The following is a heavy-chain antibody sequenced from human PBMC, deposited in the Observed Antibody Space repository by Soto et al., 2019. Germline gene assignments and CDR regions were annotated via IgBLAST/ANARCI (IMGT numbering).Heavy chain of an antibody. CDR1: GGSISSYY. Sequence: PSQTLSLTCTVSGGSISSYYWTSIRQPPGKGLEWIGYIYYSGSTNYNPSLKSRVTISVDTSKNQFSLKLSSVTAADTAVYYCARVEYYYGPGSSFAFDIWGQGTMVTVSS. V-gene: IGHV4-59*08. CDR3: ARVEYYYGPGSSFAFDI. D-gene: IGHD3-10*01. J-gene: IGHJ3*02. CDR2: IYYSGST.